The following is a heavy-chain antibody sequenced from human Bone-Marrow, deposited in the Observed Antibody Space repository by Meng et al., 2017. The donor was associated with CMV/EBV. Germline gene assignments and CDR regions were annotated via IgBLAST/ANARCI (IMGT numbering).Heavy chain of an antibody. D-gene: IGHD2-15*01. CDR1: GFTFSSYS. CDR2: ISSSSSYI. V-gene: IGHV3-21*01. J-gene: IGHJ1*01. Sequence: GGSLRLSCAASGFTFSSYSMNWVRQAPGKGLEWVSSISSSSSYIYYADSVKGRFTISRDNAKNSLYLQMNSLRAEDTAVYYCARDHPGLPFQHWGQGTLVTVSS. CDR3: ARDHPGLPFQH.